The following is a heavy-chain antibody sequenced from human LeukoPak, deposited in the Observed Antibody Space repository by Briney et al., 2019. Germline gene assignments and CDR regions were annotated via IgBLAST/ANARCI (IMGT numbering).Heavy chain of an antibody. CDR1: GFTFSNYA. D-gene: IGHD3-3*01. V-gene: IGHV3-64*01. Sequence: PGGSLRPSCAASGFTFSNYATHWVRQAPGKGLEYVSAISSNGGSTDYANSVKGRFTISIDNSKNTLYLQMGRLRAEDMDVYYCARDGTLFGQGPFDYWGQGTLVTVSS. J-gene: IGHJ4*02. CDR2: ISSNGGST. CDR3: ARDGTLFGQGPFDY.